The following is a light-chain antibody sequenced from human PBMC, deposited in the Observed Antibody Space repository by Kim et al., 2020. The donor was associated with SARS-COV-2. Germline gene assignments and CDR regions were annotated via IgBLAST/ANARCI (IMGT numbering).Light chain of an antibody. J-gene: IGKJ1*01. Sequence: AAVGDRVIISCRESESITKYLNWYQQKPGRAPNLLIYTASSLQSGVPSRCSGSGYGTDFTLTISSLQPEDFATYYCQQSYKTPRTFGQGTKVDIK. CDR3: QQSYKTPRT. V-gene: IGKV1-39*01. CDR2: TAS. CDR1: ESITKY.